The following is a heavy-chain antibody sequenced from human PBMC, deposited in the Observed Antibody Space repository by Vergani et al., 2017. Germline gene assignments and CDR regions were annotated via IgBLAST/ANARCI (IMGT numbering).Heavy chain of an antibody. D-gene: IGHD3-3*01. J-gene: IGHJ4*02. CDR1: GVTFSNSA. CDR3: ARGPLNXDLLSGYVNHLDY. CDR2: IIPIFDTT. V-gene: IGHV1-69*12. Sequence: QVQLVQSGAEVKKPGSSVKVSCRPSGVTFSNSALSWVRQAPGQGLEWMGGIIPIFDTTNYAQKFQDRVTITADDSTSTVYMELSSLRSEDTAVYYCARGPLNXDLLSGYVNHLDYWGQGTLVTVSS.